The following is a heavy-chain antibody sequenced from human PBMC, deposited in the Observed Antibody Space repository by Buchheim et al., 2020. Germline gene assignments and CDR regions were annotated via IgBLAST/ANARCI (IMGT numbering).Heavy chain of an antibody. CDR3: ASLLVPAATHYWYFDL. D-gene: IGHD2-2*01. V-gene: IGHV3-74*01. CDR1: GFTFSSYW. J-gene: IGHJ2*01. Sequence: EVQLVESGGGLVQPGGSLRLSCAASGFTFSSYWMHWVRQAPGKGLVWVSRINSDGSSTNYADSVKGRFTISRDNPKNTLFLQMNSLRAEDTAVYYCASLLVPAATHYWYFDLWGRGTL. CDR2: INSDGSST.